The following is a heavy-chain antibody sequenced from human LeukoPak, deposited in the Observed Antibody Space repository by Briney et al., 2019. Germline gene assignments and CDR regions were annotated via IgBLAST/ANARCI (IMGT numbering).Heavy chain of an antibody. V-gene: IGHV1-2*06. CDR1: GYTFTGYY. Sequence: GASVKVSCKASGYTFTGYYIHWVRQAPGRGLEWMGRINPNSGGTNYAQKFQGRVTMTRDTSISTAYMELSRLRSDDTAVFYCAIGVQLWLGDAFDIWGQGTMVTVSS. CDR3: AIGVQLWLGDAFDI. D-gene: IGHD5-18*01. CDR2: INPNSGGT. J-gene: IGHJ3*02.